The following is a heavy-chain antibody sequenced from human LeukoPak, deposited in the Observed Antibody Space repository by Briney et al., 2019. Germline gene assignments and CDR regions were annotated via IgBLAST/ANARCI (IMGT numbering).Heavy chain of an antibody. CDR1: GGSISSGSYY. J-gene: IGHJ6*03. D-gene: IGHD2-15*01. V-gene: IGHV4-61*02. Sequence: SETLSLTCTVSGGSISSGSYYWSWIRQPAGKGLEWIGRIYTSGSTNFNPSLKSRVTMSVDTSKNQFSLKLSSVTAADTAVYYCARVGRSYYYYYMDVWGKGTTVTISS. CDR2: IYTSGST. CDR3: ARVGRSYYYYYMDV.